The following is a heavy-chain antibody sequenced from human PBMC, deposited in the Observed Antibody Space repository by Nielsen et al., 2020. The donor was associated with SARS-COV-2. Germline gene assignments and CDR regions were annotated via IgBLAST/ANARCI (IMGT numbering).Heavy chain of an antibody. Sequence: WVRQAPGHGLEWMGRINPSGGSTSYAQKFQGRVTMTRDTSTSTVYMELSSLRSEDTAVYYCARGRIAARRRDYYYYYGMDVWGQGTTVTVSS. CDR2: INPSGGST. CDR3: ARGRIAARRRDYYYYYGMDV. V-gene: IGHV1-46*01. J-gene: IGHJ6*02. D-gene: IGHD6-6*01.